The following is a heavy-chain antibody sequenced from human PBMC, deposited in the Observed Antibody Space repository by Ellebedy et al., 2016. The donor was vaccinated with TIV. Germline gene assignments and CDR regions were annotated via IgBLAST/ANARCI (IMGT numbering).Heavy chain of an antibody. Sequence: SETLSLXCTVSGGSTRSSSYSWGWIRQPPGKGLEWIATVHYDGTTYYNPSLKSRVVISVDTSENQFSLSLSSVTAADTGVYYCATQKDVLRFLEWQGGVHYWGQGTLVTVSS. V-gene: IGHV4-39*01. CDR1: GGSTRSSSYS. CDR3: ATQKDVLRFLEWQGGVHY. D-gene: IGHD3-3*01. CDR2: VHYDGTT. J-gene: IGHJ4*02.